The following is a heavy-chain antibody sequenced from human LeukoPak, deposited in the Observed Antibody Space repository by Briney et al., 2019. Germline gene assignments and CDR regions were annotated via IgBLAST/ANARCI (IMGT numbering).Heavy chain of an antibody. J-gene: IGHJ4*02. CDR3: ARSDYVWGSYPTPDY. V-gene: IGHV1-2*02. Sequence: ASVKVSCKASGYTFTSYAMNWVRQAPGQGLEWMGWINPNSGGTNYAQKFQGRVTMTRDTSISTAYMELSRLRSDDTAVYYCARSDYVWGSYPTPDYWGQGTLVTVSS. CDR2: INPNSGGT. CDR1: GYTFTSYA. D-gene: IGHD3-16*02.